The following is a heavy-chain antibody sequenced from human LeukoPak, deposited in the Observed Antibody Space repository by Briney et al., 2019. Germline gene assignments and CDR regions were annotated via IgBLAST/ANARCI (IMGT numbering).Heavy chain of an antibody. Sequence: SETLSLTCTVSGGSISSYYWSWIRQPPGKGLEWFGYIYYSGSTNYNPSLKSRVTISVDTSKNQFSLKLSSVTAADTAVYYCARGTVVTLFDYWGQGTLVTVSS. V-gene: IGHV4-59*01. CDR3: ARGTVVTLFDY. CDR2: IYYSGST. D-gene: IGHD4-23*01. J-gene: IGHJ4*02. CDR1: GGSISSYY.